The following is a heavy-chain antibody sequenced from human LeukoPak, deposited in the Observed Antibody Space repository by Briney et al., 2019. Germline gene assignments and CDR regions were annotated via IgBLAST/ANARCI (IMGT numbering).Heavy chain of an antibody. J-gene: IGHJ5*02. CDR1: GYRFATYW. V-gene: IGHV5-51*01. D-gene: IGHD1-1*01. CDR2: IYPGDSDT. Sequence: KDGESLKISCKGSGYRFATYWIGWVRQMPGKGLEWMRIIYPGDSDTRYSPSFEGQVTISVDKSISTAYLQWSSLKASDSAMYYCARHGHNWNRYNWFDPWGQGTLVTVSS. CDR3: ARHGHNWNRYNWFDP.